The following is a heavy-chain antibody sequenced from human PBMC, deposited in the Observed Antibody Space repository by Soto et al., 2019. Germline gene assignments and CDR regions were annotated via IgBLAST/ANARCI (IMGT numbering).Heavy chain of an antibody. J-gene: IGHJ4*02. CDR2: IYYSGST. CDR1: GGSISSYY. Sequence: PSETLSLTCTVSGGSISSYYWSWIRQPPGKGLEWIGYIYYSGSTNYNPSLKSRVTISVDTSKNQFSLKLSSVTAADTAVYYCASGKLWYGPRPYFDDSGQGTLVTV. CDR3: ASGKLWYGPRPYFDD. D-gene: IGHD5-18*01. V-gene: IGHV4-59*01.